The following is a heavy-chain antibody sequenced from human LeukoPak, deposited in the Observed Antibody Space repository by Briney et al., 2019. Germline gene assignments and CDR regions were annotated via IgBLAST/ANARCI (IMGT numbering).Heavy chain of an antibody. CDR3: ARLYGDYSAEYFQH. Sequence: AGGSLRLSCAASGFTFSSYSMNWVRQAPGKGLEWVSSISSSSSYIYYADSVKGRFTISRDNAKNSLYLQMNSLRAEDTAVYYCARLYGDYSAEYFQHWGQGTLVTVSS. D-gene: IGHD4-17*01. V-gene: IGHV3-21*01. CDR1: GFTFSSYS. CDR2: ISSSSSYI. J-gene: IGHJ1*01.